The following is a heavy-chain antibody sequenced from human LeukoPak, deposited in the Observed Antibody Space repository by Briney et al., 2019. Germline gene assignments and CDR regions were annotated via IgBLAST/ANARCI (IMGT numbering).Heavy chain of an antibody. D-gene: IGHD5-12*01. CDR2: ISYSGIT. CDR1: GGSISTFY. Sequence: SETLSLTCTVSGGSISTFYWSWIRRPPGKGLEWIGYISYSGITNFNPSLKSRVTISVDTSKNQFSLKLSSVTAADTAVYYCVRSAQGRGGYAFDYWGQGTLVTVSS. V-gene: IGHV4-59*12. J-gene: IGHJ4*02. CDR3: VRSAQGRGGYAFDY.